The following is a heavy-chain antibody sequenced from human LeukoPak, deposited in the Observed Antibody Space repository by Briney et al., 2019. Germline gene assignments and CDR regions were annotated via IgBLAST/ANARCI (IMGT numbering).Heavy chain of an antibody. CDR3: ARRRAGGDYNDY. V-gene: IGHV4-39*01. CDR1: GGSITSDGHY. CDR2: IYYSGST. D-gene: IGHD4-17*01. J-gene: IGHJ4*02. Sequence: SETLSLTCNVSGGSITSDGHYWDWIRQPPGKGLEWIGTIYYSGSTYYNPSLKSRVTTSIDTSKNQFSLKLTSVTAADTAVYFCARRRAGGDYNDYWGQGTLVTVSS.